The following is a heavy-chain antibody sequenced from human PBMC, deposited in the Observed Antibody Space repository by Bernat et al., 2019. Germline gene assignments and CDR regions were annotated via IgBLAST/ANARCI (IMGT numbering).Heavy chain of an antibody. CDR1: GFTFDDYA. D-gene: IGHD3-16*01. J-gene: IGHJ4*02. CDR3: ALRGGATFDY. Sequence: EVQLVESGGGVVQPGGSLRLSCAASGFTFDDYAMHWVRQAPGKGLEWVSLISGDGGSTYYAGSVKGRFTISRDNSKNSLYLQMNSLRTEDTALYYCALRGGATFDYWGQGTLVTVSS. V-gene: IGHV3-43*02. CDR2: ISGDGGST.